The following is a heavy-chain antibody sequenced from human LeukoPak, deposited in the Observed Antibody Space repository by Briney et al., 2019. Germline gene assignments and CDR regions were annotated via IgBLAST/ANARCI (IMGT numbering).Heavy chain of an antibody. J-gene: IGHJ3*02. CDR2: IWYDGSNK. Sequence: GGSLRLSCAASGFTFSSYGMHWVRQAPGKGLEWVALIWYDGSNKYYTDSVKGRFTISRDNSNDTLYLQMNSLRAEDTAVYYCARGGSPPEALGDTFDIWGQGTMVTVSS. CDR1: GFTFSSYG. V-gene: IGHV3-33*01. D-gene: IGHD1-26*01. CDR3: ARGGSPPEALGDTFDI.